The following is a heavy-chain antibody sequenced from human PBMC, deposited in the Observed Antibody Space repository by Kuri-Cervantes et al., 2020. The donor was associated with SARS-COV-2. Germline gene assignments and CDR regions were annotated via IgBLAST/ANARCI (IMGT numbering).Heavy chain of an antibody. Sequence: ESLKISCAVSGYSTSSGYYWGWIRQPPGKGLEWIGSIYYSGSTYYNPSLKSRVSMSVDTSKNQFSLKMNSVTAADTAIYYCAKVGRNGFNLFDSWGQGSLVTVSS. V-gene: IGHV4-38-2*01. J-gene: IGHJ5*01. CDR1: GYSTSSGYY. CDR3: AKVGRNGFNLFDS. D-gene: IGHD5-24*01. CDR2: IYYSGST.